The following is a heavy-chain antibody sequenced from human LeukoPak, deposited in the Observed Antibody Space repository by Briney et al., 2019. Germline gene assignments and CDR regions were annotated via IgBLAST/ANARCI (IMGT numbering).Heavy chain of an antibody. D-gene: IGHD3-22*01. CDR1: GFTFGSYA. CDR3: AKSFYDSAECHFDH. V-gene: IGHV3-23*01. J-gene: IGHJ4*02. CDR2: ISASGIST. Sequence: GRSLRLSCAAAGFTFGSYAMGWVRQPPRKGLEWVSAISASGISTYYADSVKGRFTISRDKSENTLYLRMNSLRAEDTAVYYCAKSFYDSAECHFDHWGQGTLVTVSS.